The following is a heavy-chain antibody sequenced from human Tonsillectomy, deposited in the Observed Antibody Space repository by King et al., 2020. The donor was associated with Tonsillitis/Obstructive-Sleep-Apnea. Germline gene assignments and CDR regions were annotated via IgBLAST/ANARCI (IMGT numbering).Heavy chain of an antibody. D-gene: IGHD2-15*01. CDR2: IHYSGST. CDR1: GGSISSSTYY. Sequence: QLQESGPGLVKPSETLSLTCTVSGGSISSSTYYWGWIRQPPGKGLERIGSIHYSGSTYYNPSLKSRVTISVDTSKNPLSLKLSSVTAADTAVYNGALECSGGSCYSPRDYMDVWGKGTTVTVSS. CDR3: ALECSGGSCYSPRDYMDV. V-gene: IGHV4-39*01. J-gene: IGHJ6*03.